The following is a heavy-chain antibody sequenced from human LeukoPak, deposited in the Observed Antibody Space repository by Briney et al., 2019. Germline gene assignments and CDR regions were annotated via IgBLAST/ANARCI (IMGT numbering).Heavy chain of an antibody. D-gene: IGHD6-13*01. J-gene: IGHJ4*02. CDR2: ISDGGRAI. Sequence: GGSLRLSCAASGFTFSGYYMAWIRQTPGKGLEWVSYISDGGRAIHYADSVKGRFTISRDNAKNSLYLQMNSLRAEDTAVYYCARITAAPGRGGPLGHWGQGTLVTVSS. V-gene: IGHV3-11*01. CDR1: GFTFSGYY. CDR3: ARITAAPGRGGPLGH.